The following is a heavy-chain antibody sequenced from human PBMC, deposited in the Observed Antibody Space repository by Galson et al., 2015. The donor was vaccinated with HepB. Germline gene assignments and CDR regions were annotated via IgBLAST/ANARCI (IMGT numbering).Heavy chain of an antibody. V-gene: IGHV3-30*18. J-gene: IGHJ4*02. CDR2: ISYDGSNK. D-gene: IGHD3-3*01. CDR3: AKDRAIFGVVITYFDY. Sequence: SLRLSCAASGFTFSSYGMHWVRQAPGKGLEWVAVISYDGSNKYYADSVKGRFTISRDNSKNTLYLQMNSLRAEDTAVYYCAKDRAIFGVVITYFDYWGQGTLVTVSS. CDR1: GFTFSSYG.